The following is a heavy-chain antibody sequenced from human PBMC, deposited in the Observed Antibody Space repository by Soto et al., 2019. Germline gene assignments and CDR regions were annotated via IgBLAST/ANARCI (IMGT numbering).Heavy chain of an antibody. J-gene: IGHJ6*03. Sequence: ASVKVSCKASGYTFTSYDINWVRQATGQGLEWMGWMNPNSGNTGYAQKFQGRVTMTRNTSISTAYMELSSLRSEDTAVYYCARELGITILGVVNYYYMDVWGKGTTVTVSS. CDR1: GYTFTSYD. D-gene: IGHD3-3*01. CDR2: MNPNSGNT. V-gene: IGHV1-8*01. CDR3: ARELGITILGVVNYYYMDV.